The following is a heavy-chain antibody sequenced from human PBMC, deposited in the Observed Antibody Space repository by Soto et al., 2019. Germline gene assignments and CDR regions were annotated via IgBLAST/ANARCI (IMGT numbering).Heavy chain of an antibody. V-gene: IGHV3-73*01. J-gene: IGHJ4*02. CDR2: IRTKSNGFAT. CDR1: GITFSGSA. CDR3: SGLPYDYIDYGPDY. D-gene: IGHD3-16*01. Sequence: GGSLRLSCTASGITFSGSAIHWVRQASGRGLEWLCRIRTKSNGFATAYAVSLKGRFTVSRDDSKNTAYLQINSLKTEDTAVYYCSGLPYDYIDYGPDYWGQGTLVTVSS.